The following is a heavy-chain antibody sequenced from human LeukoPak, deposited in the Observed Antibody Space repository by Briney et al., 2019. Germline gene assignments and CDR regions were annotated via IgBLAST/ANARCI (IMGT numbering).Heavy chain of an antibody. CDR1: GFTFSSYG. J-gene: IGHJ3*02. CDR3: AKGFSSMAFDI. V-gene: IGHV3-30*18. D-gene: IGHD6-13*01. CDR2: ISYDGSNK. Sequence: GGSLRLSCAASGFTFSSYGMHWVRQAPGRGLEWVAVISYDGSNKYYADSVKGRFTISRDNSKNTLYLQMNSLRAEDTAVYYCAKGFSSMAFDIWGQGTMVTVSS.